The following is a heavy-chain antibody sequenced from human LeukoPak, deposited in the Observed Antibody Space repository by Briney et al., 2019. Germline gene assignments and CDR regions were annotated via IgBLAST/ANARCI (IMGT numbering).Heavy chain of an antibody. D-gene: IGHD4-23*01. Sequence: SQTLSLTCTVSGGSISSGSYYWSWIRQPAGKGLEWIGRIYTSGSTNYNPSLKSRVTISVDTSKNQFSLKLSSVTAADTAVYYCARDSNYGGNSHWGQGTLVTVSS. CDR1: GGSISSGSYY. CDR2: IYTSGST. J-gene: IGHJ4*02. CDR3: ARDSNYGGNSH. V-gene: IGHV4-61*02.